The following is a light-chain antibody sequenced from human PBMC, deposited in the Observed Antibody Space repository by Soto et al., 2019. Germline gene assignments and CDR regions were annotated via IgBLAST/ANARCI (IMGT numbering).Light chain of an antibody. CDR2: SAS. CDR1: QDINRW. J-gene: IGKJ2*01. V-gene: IGKV1-12*01. CDR3: QQSDSLPYT. Sequence: DLQMTQSPSSVSASVGDRVTITCRASQDINRWLGWYQQKPGKAPKLLIYSASNLQSGVPSRFSGSGSGTDFTLTISSLQPEDFATYYCQQSDSLPYTFGQGTKL.